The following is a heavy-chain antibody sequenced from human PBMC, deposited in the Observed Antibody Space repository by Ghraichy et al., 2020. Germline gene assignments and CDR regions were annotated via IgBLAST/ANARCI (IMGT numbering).Heavy chain of an antibody. D-gene: IGHD2-21*01. CDR2: IHYSGTT. CDR3: ARRGRYCGADDCYHTFDY. Sequence: SETLSLTCTVSGGSLTSDSDFWDWIRQPPGKGLEWIGEIHYSGTTFYSPSLKSRLTISVDTSKNQFSLKLTSVTAADTAVYYCARRGRYCGADDCYHTFDYWGQGTLVTVSS. V-gene: IGHV4-39*01. CDR1: GGSLTSDSDF. J-gene: IGHJ4*02.